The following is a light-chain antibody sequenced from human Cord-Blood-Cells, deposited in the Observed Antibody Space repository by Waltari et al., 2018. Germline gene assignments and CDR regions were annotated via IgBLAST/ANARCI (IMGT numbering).Light chain of an antibody. CDR1: SGHSSYA. V-gene: IGLV4-69*01. CDR3: QTWGTGIVV. CDR2: LNSDGSH. J-gene: IGLJ2*01. Sequence: LVLTQSPSASASLGALVKLTCTLSSGHSSYAIAWHQQQPEKGPRYLMKLNSDGSHSKGDGIPDRFSGSSSGAERYLTISSLQSEDEADYYCQTWGTGIVVFGGGTKLTVL.